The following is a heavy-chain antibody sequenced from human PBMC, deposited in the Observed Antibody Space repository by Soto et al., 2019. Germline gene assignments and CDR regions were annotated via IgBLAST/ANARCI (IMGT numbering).Heavy chain of an antibody. CDR1: GGSISSYY. CDR3: ARFAPVAIRRDP. D-gene: IGHD5-12*01. V-gene: IGHV4-59*01. CDR2: IYYSGST. Sequence: SETRSLTCTVSGGSISSYYWSWIRQPPGKGLEWIGYIYYSGSTNYNPSLKSRVTISVDTSKNQFSLKLNSVTAADTAVYYCARFAPVAIRRDPCGQRTLVTASS. J-gene: IGHJ5*02.